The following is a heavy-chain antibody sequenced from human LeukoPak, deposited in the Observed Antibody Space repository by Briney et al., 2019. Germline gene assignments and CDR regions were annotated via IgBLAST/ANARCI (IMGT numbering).Heavy chain of an antibody. V-gene: IGHV1-18*01. D-gene: IGHD2-15*01. J-gene: IGHJ4*02. Sequence: ASVKVSCKASGYTFTSFGVSWVRRAPGQGLEWMGWNSPYKGNIYYAQKLQGRVTMTTDTSTSTAYMELRSLRSDDTAVYYCARSALGFCSGGSCTEFDYWGQGTLVTVSS. CDR2: NSPYKGNI. CDR3: ARSALGFCSGGSCTEFDY. CDR1: GYTFTSFG.